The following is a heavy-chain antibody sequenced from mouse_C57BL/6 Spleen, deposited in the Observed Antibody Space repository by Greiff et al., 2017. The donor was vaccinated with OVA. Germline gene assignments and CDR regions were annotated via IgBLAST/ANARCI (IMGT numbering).Heavy chain of an antibody. CDR1: GYSITSGYY. CDR2: ISYDGSN. V-gene: IGHV3-6*01. Sequence: EVKLQESGPGLVKPSQSLSLTCSVTGYSITSGYYWNWIRQFPGNKLEWMGYISYDGSNNYNPSLKNRISITRDTSKNQFFLKLNSVTTEDTATYYCAREGTTPFDYWGQGTTLTVSS. CDR3: AREGTTPFDY. D-gene: IGHD1-1*01. J-gene: IGHJ2*01.